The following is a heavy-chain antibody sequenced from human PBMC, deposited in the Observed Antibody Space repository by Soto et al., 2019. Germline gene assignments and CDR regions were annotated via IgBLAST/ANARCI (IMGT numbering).Heavy chain of an antibody. V-gene: IGHV3-21*01. D-gene: IGHD5-18*01. CDR3: ARDLGYSYEFDY. CDR1: GFTFSSYS. Sequence: GGSLRLSCAASGFTFSSYSMNWVRQAPGKGLEWVSSISSSSSYIYYADSVKGRFTISRDNAKNSLYLQMNSLRAEDTAVYYCARDLGYSYEFDYWGQGTLVTVSS. J-gene: IGHJ4*02. CDR2: ISSSSSYI.